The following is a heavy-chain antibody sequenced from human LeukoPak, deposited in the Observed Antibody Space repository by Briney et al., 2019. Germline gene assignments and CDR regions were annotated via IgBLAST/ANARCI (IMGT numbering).Heavy chain of an antibody. CDR1: GFTFSSYA. J-gene: IGHJ4*02. CDR2: ISSNGGST. D-gene: IGHD2-21*02. Sequence: GGSLRLSCSASGFTFSSYAMHWVRQAPGKGLEYVSVISSNGGSTYYADSVKGRFTISRDNSKNTLYLQMSSLRAEDTAVYYCVKALAYCGGDCYPTLFDYWGQGTLVTVSS. CDR3: VKALAYCGGDCYPTLFDY. V-gene: IGHV3-64D*06.